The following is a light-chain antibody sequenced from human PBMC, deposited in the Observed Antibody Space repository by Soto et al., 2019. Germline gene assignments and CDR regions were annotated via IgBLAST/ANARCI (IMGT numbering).Light chain of an antibody. CDR3: QRYNNWPVT. V-gene: IGKV3-15*01. CDR2: GAS. J-gene: IGKJ5*01. CDR1: QSVSSN. Sequence: EIVMTQSAATLSVSAGERATLSWRASQSVSSNLAWYQQKPGQTPRLLIYGASTRATGIPARFSGSGSGTEFTLTISSLQSEDFAVYYCQRYNNWPVTFGQGTRLEIK.